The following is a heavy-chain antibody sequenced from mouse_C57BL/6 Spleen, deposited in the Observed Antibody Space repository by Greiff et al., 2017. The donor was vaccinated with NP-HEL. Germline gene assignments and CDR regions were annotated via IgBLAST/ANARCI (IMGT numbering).Heavy chain of an antibody. CDR3: ARGSLYDGYFLFDY. V-gene: IGHV1-78*01. CDR2: IYPRDGST. Sequence: LVESDAELVKPGASVKISCKVSGYTFTDHTIHWMKQRPEQGLEWIGYIYPRDGSTKYNEKFKGKATLTADKSSSTAYMQLNSLTSEDSAVYFCARGSLYDGYFLFDYWGQGTTLTVSS. J-gene: IGHJ2*01. D-gene: IGHD2-3*01. CDR1: GYTFTDHT.